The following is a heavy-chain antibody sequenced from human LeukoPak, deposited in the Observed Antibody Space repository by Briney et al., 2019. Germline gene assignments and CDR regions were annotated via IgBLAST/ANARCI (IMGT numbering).Heavy chain of an antibody. CDR2: IYPGDSDT. V-gene: IGHV5-51*01. CDR1: GYSFTTYW. Sequence: GESLRISCRGSGYSFTTYWIAWVRQMPGKGLEWMGIIYPGDSDTRYSPSFQGQVTISADKSISTAYLQWSSLKASDTAMYYCARRFTQDYYDSSGYENWGQGTLVTVSS. J-gene: IGHJ4*02. D-gene: IGHD3-22*01. CDR3: ARRFTQDYYDSSGYEN.